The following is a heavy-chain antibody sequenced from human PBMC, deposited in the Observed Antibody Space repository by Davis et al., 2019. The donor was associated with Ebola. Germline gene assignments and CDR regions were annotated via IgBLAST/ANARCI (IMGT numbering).Heavy chain of an antibody. Sequence: GESLKISCFASGFTFSHFGMHWVRQAPGKGLEWLAVIWYDGTQMHYADSVKGRFTISRDDSKDTLYLEMNRLRPEDTAVYFCAKDSFTNSEYLQHWGQGTLVTVSS. V-gene: IGHV3-33*03. J-gene: IGHJ1*01. CDR1: GFTFSHFG. CDR2: IWYDGTQM. CDR3: AKDSFTNSEYLQH. D-gene: IGHD3-3*01.